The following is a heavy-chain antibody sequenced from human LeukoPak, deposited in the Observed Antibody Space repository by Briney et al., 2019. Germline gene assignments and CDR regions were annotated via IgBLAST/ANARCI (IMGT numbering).Heavy chain of an antibody. V-gene: IGHV1-8*01. D-gene: IGHD1-1*01. CDR3: AREGLPLRTGTTIFDY. CDR1: GYTFTSYD. Sequence: ASVKVSCKASGYTFTSYDINWVRQATGQGLEWMGWMNPNSGNTGYAQKFQGRVTMTRNTSISTAYMELSSLRSEDTAVYYCAREGLPLRTGTTIFDYWGQGTLVTVSS. J-gene: IGHJ4*02. CDR2: MNPNSGNT.